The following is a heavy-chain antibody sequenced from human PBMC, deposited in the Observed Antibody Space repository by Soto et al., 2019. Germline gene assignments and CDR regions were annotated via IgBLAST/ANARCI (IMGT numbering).Heavy chain of an antibody. D-gene: IGHD2-15*01. J-gene: IGHJ6*02. CDR1: GGTFSSYA. Sequence: QVQLVQSGAEVKKPGSSVKVSCKASGGTFSSYAISWVRQAPGQGLEWMGGIIPIFGTANYAQKFQGRVTITADESTSTAYMELSSLRSEDTAVYYCARGENIVVVVAPAGTYYYGMDVWGQGTTVTVSS. CDR2: IIPIFGTA. CDR3: ARGENIVVVVAPAGTYYYGMDV. V-gene: IGHV1-69*12.